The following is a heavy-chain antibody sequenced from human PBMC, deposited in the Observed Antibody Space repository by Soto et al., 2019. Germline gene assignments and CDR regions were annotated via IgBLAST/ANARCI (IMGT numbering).Heavy chain of an antibody. CDR3: ARVNPGQWLVKY. V-gene: IGHV4-31*03. CDR2: IYYSGTT. D-gene: IGHD6-19*01. Sequence: QVQLQESGPGLVKPSQTLSLTCTVSGGSISSGGYNWSWIRQHPVKGLEWIGYIYYSGTTYYNPSLKSRVTISVDASKNQFSLRLTSVTAADTAVSYCARVNPGQWLVKYWGQGTLVTVSS. J-gene: IGHJ4*02. CDR1: GGSISSGGYN.